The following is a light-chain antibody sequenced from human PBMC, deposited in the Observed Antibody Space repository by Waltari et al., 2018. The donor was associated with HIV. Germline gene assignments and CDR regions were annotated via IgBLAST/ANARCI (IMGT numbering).Light chain of an antibody. CDR3: AAWDDSLNGPV. Sequence: QSVLTQSPSASGTPGQRVTISCSGSGSNIASNNVHWSQQVPGTAPKLLIYRNNRRPSGVPDRFSGSKSGASASLAISGLQSEDEADYYCAAWDDSLNGPVFGGGTRLTVL. CDR2: RNN. J-gene: IGLJ2*01. V-gene: IGLV1-44*01. CDR1: GSNIASNN.